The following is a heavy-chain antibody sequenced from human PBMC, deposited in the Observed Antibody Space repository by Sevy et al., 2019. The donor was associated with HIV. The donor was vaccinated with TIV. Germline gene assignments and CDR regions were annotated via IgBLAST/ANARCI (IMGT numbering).Heavy chain of an antibody. D-gene: IGHD6-13*01. Sequence: GGSLSLSCEASGFTFSSYWMSWVRQAPGKGLEWVDNIKEDGSVKYYVESVKGRFTISRDNAKNSVYLQMNSLRAEDAALYYCVRAIGAAGSYWGLGTLVTVSS. J-gene: IGHJ4*02. CDR2: IKEDGSVK. CDR1: GFTFSSYW. V-gene: IGHV3-7*01. CDR3: VRAIGAAGSY.